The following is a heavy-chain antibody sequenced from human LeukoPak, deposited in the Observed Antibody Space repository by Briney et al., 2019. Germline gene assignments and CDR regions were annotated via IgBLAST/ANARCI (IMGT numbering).Heavy chain of an antibody. CDR3: AKGSAFRVGEIDY. CDR1: GFTFTSWS. J-gene: IGHJ4*02. D-gene: IGHD3-10*01. CDR2: ISGSGGST. Sequence: PGGSLRLSCAASGFTFTSWSLHWVRQAPGKGLEWVSAISGSGGSTYYADSVKGRFTISRDNSKNTLYLQMNSLRAEDTAVYYCAKGSAFRVGEIDYWGQGTLVTVSS. V-gene: IGHV3-23*01.